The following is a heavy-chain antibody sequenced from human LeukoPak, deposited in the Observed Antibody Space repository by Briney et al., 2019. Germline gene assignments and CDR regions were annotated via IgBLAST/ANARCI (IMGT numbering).Heavy chain of an antibody. CDR1: GYTFTGYY. V-gene: IGHV1-2*02. CDR3: ARDNSVGDNAWWFDP. D-gene: IGHD1-26*01. Sequence: ASMKVSCKASGYTFTGYYMHWVRQAPGQGLEWMGWINPNSGGTNYAQKFQGRVTMTRDTSISTAYMELSRLRSDDTAVYYCARDNSVGDNAWWFDPWGQGTLVTVSS. CDR2: INPNSGGT. J-gene: IGHJ5*02.